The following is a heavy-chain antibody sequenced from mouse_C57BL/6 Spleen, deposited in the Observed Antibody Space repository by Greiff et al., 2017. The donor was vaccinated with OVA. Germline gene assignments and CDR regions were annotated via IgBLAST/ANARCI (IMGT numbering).Heavy chain of an antibody. CDR1: GFTFSSYG. CDR2: ISSGGSYT. Sequence: EVKLVESGGDLVKPGGSLKLSCAASGFTFSSYGMSWVRQTPDKRLEWVATISSGGSYTYYPDSVKGRFTISRDNAKNTLYLQMSSLKSEATAMYYCASVVASPFDYWGQGTTLTVSS. J-gene: IGHJ2*01. CDR3: ASVVASPFDY. D-gene: IGHD1-1*01. V-gene: IGHV5-6*02.